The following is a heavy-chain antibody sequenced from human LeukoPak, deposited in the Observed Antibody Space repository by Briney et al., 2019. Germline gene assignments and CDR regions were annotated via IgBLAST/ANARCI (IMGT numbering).Heavy chain of an antibody. CDR3: ARGGGSGWYLGEYFQH. J-gene: IGHJ1*01. CDR2: ISSSGSTI. D-gene: IGHD6-19*01. V-gene: IGHV3-11*04. CDR1: GFTFRGYY. Sequence: MAGGPVRLSCAASGFTFRGYYMIWIRQAPGKGLEGVAYISSSGSTIYYADSVKGRFNISRDNAKNSLYLQMNSLRAEDTAVYYCARGGGSGWYLGEYFQHWGQGTLVTVSS.